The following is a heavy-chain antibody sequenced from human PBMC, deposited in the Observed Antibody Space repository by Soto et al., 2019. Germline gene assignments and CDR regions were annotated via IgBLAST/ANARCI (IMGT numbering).Heavy chain of an antibody. D-gene: IGHD6-13*01. Sequence: EVHLVESGGGLVQPGGSLRLSCAASGFTVSSFSLNWVRQAPGQGLEWVSYLPSTGTPVYYADSVRGRFTSSRDNAKHSLYLQMNSLRDDDTAVYYCARGSSNWAYYFDFWGQGTLVTVSS. CDR1: GFTVSSFS. CDR2: LPSTGTPV. J-gene: IGHJ4*02. V-gene: IGHV3-48*02. CDR3: ARGSSNWAYYFDF.